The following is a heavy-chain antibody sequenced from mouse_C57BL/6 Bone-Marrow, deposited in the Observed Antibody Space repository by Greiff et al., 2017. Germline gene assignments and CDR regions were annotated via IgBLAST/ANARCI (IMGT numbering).Heavy chain of an antibody. V-gene: IGHV1-4*01. CDR3: ARGDYGSPYWYFDV. CDR1: GYTFTSYT. CDR2: INPSSGYT. J-gene: IGHJ1*03. D-gene: IGHD1-1*01. Sequence: QVQLKESGAELARPGASVKMSCKASGYTFTSYTMHWVKQRPGQGLEWIGYINPSSGYTKYNQKFKDKATLTADKSSSTAYMQLSSLTSEDSAVYYCARGDYGSPYWYFDVWGTGTTVTVSS.